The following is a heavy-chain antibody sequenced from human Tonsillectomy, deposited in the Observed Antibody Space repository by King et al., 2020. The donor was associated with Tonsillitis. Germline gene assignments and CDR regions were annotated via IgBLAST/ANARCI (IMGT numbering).Heavy chain of an antibody. D-gene: IGHD3-16*02. Sequence: VQLVEFGGGLVQPGGSLRLSCAASGFTFSSYDMHWVRQVTGKGVEWVSAIGTAGDTYYPGSVRGRFTTSRENAKNSLYLQMNSVRAGDTAVYYCARGYSYMYDIWGQGTMVTVSS. J-gene: IGHJ3*02. CDR1: GFTFSSYD. CDR3: ARGYSYMYDI. V-gene: IGHV3-13*01. CDR2: IGTAGDT.